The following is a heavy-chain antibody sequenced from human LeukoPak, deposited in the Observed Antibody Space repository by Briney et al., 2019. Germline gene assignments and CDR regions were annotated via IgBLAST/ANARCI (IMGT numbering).Heavy chain of an antibody. Sequence: QTGGSLRLSCAASGFTFSPYWMSWVRQAPGKGLEWVSTITGSGGNTYYADSVKGRFTISRDNSKNTLYLQMNSLRAEDTAIYYCAKESPVAATGRSWFDPWGQGTLVTVSS. V-gene: IGHV3-23*01. D-gene: IGHD6-13*01. CDR3: AKESPVAATGRSWFDP. CDR1: GFTFSPYW. J-gene: IGHJ5*02. CDR2: ITGSGGNT.